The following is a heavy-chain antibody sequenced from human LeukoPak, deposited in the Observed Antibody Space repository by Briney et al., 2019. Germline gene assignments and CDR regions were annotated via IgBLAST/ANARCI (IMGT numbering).Heavy chain of an antibody. V-gene: IGHV3-64*01. CDR2: ISSNGGST. D-gene: IGHD5-12*01. Sequence: GGSLRLSCAASGFTFSSYAMHWVRQAPGKGLEYVSAISSNGGSTYYANSVKGRFTISRDNSKNTLYLQMGSLRAEDMAVYYCARVLGYENAFDIWGQGTMVTVSS. J-gene: IGHJ3*02. CDR3: ARVLGYENAFDI. CDR1: GFTFSSYA.